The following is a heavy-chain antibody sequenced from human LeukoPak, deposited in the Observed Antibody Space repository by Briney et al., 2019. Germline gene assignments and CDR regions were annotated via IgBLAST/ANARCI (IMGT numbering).Heavy chain of an antibody. CDR3: TRGGLPHTTWFGISLRWYDP. CDR1: GNTFTSYY. Sequence: GASVKVSCKASGNTFTSYYMHWVRQAPGQGLEWMGIINPSGSNTTYAQKFQGRLTMTRDTSTSTVYMELSSLRSEDTAVYYCTRGGLPHTTWFGISLRWYDPWGQGTLVTVSS. CDR2: INPSGSNT. V-gene: IGHV1-46*01. J-gene: IGHJ5*02. D-gene: IGHD3-10*01.